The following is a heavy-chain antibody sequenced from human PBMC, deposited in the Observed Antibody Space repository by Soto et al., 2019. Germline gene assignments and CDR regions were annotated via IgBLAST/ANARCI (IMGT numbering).Heavy chain of an antibody. Sequence: PGGSLRLSCAASGFTFSSFWMSWVRQAQGAGLEWVAKIQQDGGETYYVDSVKGRFTISRDNAKNPLYLQMNSLRADDTAVYYCAREIYYSMDVWGQGTTVTVSS. J-gene: IGHJ6*02. CDR2: IQQDGGET. V-gene: IGHV3-7*03. CDR3: AREIYYSMDV. CDR1: GFTFSSFW. D-gene: IGHD3-10*01.